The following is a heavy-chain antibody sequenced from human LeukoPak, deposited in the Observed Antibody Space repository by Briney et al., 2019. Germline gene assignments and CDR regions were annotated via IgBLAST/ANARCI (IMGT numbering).Heavy chain of an antibody. D-gene: IGHD3-10*01. J-gene: IGHJ6*03. CDR1: GDSISSGSFC. CDR2: IYTTGST. CDR3: ARGVAYYYGSGSYSYYYYYYYMDV. Sequence: PSETLSLTCTVSGDSISSGSFCWSWIRQPAGKGLDWIGHIYTTGSTNYNPSLKSRVTISVDTSKNQFSLKLSSVTAADTAVYYCARGVAYYYGSGSYSYYYYYYYMDVWGKGTTVTISS. V-gene: IGHV4-61*09.